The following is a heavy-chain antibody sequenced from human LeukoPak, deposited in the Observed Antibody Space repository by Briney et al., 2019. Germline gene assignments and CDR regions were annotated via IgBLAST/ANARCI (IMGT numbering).Heavy chain of an antibody. V-gene: IGHV4-39*01. CDR1: GGSISSSTYI. J-gene: IGHJ4*02. Sequence: PSGTLSLTCTVSGGSISSSTYIWGWLRQPPGKGLEWIASVYYNGHTYFNPSLKSRVTISIDTSKNQFSLNVRSVTAADTAVFYCASTPYYGSRGSGSISLWGQGTLVTVSS. CDR2: VYYNGHT. CDR3: ASTPYYGSRGSGSISL. D-gene: IGHD3-10*01.